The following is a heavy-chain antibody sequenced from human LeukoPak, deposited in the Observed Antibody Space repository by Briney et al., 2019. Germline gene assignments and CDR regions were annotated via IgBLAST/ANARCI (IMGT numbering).Heavy chain of an antibody. CDR2: INPSGGST. Sequence: SVKVSCKASGYTFTSYYMHWVRQAPGQGLEWMGIINPSGGSTSDAQKIQGRVTMTRDKSTSTVYMELSSLRSGDTAVYYCAREDSSGWYVFDYWGQGTLVTVSS. D-gene: IGHD6-19*01. CDR3: AREDSSGWYVFDY. CDR1: GYTFTSYY. J-gene: IGHJ4*02. V-gene: IGHV1-46*01.